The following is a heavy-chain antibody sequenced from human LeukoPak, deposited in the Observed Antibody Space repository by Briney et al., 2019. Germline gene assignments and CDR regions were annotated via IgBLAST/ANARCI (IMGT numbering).Heavy chain of an antibody. CDR3: ATTRTQTAGGFDP. J-gene: IGHJ5*02. CDR2: TYYTWGT. V-gene: IGHV4-39*01. CDR1: GASITNNTYS. Sequence: SETLSLTCTVSGASITNNTYSWDWIRQPPGKGLEWIGSTYYTWGTFYTPSLKSRVTTSIDTSKNQFFLQLSFMTAADTAVYYCATTRTQTAGGFDPWGQGILVTVSS. D-gene: IGHD1-1*01.